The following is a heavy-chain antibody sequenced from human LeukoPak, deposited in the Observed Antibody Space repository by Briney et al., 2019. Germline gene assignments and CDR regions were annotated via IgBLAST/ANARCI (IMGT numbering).Heavy chain of an antibody. Sequence: GGSLRLSCAASGFTFSSYSMNWVCQALGKGLEWVSSISSSSSYIYYADSVKGRFTISRDNAKNSLYLQMNSLRADDTAVYYWGGGGQLDPWGQGTLGTVSS. V-gene: IGHV3-21*01. CDR1: GFTFSSYS. CDR3: GGGGQLDP. J-gene: IGHJ5*02. CDR2: ISSSSSYI. D-gene: IGHD2-2*01.